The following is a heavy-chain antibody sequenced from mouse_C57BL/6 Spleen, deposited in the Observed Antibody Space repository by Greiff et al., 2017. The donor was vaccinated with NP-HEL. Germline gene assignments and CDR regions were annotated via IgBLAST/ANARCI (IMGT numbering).Heavy chain of an antibody. V-gene: IGHV2-5*01. J-gene: IGHJ2*01. Sequence: QVQLKESGPGLVQPSQSLSITCTVSGFSLTSYGVHWVRQSPGKGLEWLGVIWRGGSTDYNAAFMSRLSITKDNSKSQVFFKMNSLQADDTAIYYCAKSYGSSSYYFDYWGQGTTLTVSS. D-gene: IGHD1-1*01. CDR1: GFSLTSYG. CDR2: IWRGGST. CDR3: AKSYGSSSYYFDY.